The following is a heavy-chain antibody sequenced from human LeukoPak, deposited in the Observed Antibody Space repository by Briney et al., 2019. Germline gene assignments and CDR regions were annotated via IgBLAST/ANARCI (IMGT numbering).Heavy chain of an antibody. D-gene: IGHD6-19*01. CDR3: ARDSSGWYLDAFDI. J-gene: IGHJ3*02. CDR2: INPNSGGT. V-gene: IGHV1-2*02. CDR1: GYTFTGYY. Sequence: ASVKVSSKASGYTFTGYYMHWVRQAPGQGLEWMGWINPNSGGTNYAQKFQGRVTMTRDTSISTAYMELSRLRSDDTAVYYCARDSSGWYLDAFDIWGQGTMVTVSS.